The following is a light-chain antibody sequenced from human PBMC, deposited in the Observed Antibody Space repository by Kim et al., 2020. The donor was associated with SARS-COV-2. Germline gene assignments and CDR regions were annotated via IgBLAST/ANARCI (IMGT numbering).Light chain of an antibody. Sequence: PGDRATLSCRASQNIDTYLAWYQQRPGQAPRLLVYDASNRATGVPDRFSGSGSGADFILTISSLEPEDFSIYYCQQRNSWPPAVTFGGGTKVDIK. CDR2: DAS. V-gene: IGKV3-11*01. CDR1: QNIDTY. J-gene: IGKJ4*01. CDR3: QQRNSWPPAVT.